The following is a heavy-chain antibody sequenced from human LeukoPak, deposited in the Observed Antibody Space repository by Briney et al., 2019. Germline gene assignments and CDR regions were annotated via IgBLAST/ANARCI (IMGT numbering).Heavy chain of an antibody. CDR2: IYPGDSDT. CDR1: GYNFTNYW. Sequence: GESLKISCQGSGYNFTNYWIGWVRQLPGKGLEWMGIIYPGDSDTTYSPSFQGQVTISADKSISTAYLQWSSLKASDTAMYYCARITDSSGPFDYWGQGTLVTVSS. J-gene: IGHJ4*02. CDR3: ARITDSSGPFDY. V-gene: IGHV5-51*01. D-gene: IGHD3-22*01.